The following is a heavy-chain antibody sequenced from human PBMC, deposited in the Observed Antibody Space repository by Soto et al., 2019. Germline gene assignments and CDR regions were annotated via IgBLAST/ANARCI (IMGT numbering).Heavy chain of an antibody. V-gene: IGHV4-59*01. D-gene: IGHD5-18*01. CDR1: GGSISSYY. Sequence: SETLSLTCTVSGGSISSYYWSWIRQPPGKGLEWIGYIYYSGSTNYNPSLKSRVTISVDTSKNQFSLKLSSVTAADTAVYYCARSRGYSYGRPGFYFDYWGQGTLVTVSS. CDR3: ARSRGYSYGRPGFYFDY. CDR2: IYYSGST. J-gene: IGHJ4*02.